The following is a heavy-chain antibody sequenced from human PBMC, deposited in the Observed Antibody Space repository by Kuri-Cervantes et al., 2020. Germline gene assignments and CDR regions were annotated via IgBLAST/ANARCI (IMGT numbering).Heavy chain of an antibody. CDR3: AKVPTYYYDDMGAFDI. Sequence: SLKISCAASGFTFSSYWMHWVRQAPGKGLEWVSGISWNSGSIGYADSVKGRFTISRDNAKNSLYLQMNSLRPEDTALYYCAKVPTYYYDDMGAFDIWGQGTMVTVSS. CDR2: ISWNSGSI. D-gene: IGHD3-22*01. V-gene: IGHV3-9*01. J-gene: IGHJ3*02. CDR1: GFTFSSYW.